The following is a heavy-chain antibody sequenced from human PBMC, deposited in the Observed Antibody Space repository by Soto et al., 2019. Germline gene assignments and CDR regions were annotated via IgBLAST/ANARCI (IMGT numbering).Heavy chain of an antibody. J-gene: IGHJ4*01. CDR2: VNPNSGGT. Sequence: ASVKVSCKASGYIFTSYGISWVRQAPGQGLEWMGWVNPNSGGTNYAQKFQGRVTMTRDTSITTAYMELSRLRSDDTAVYYCARSIAARRTVDYWGQGTLVTVSS. CDR3: ARSIAARRTVDY. V-gene: IGHV1-2*02. D-gene: IGHD6-6*01. CDR1: GYIFTSYG.